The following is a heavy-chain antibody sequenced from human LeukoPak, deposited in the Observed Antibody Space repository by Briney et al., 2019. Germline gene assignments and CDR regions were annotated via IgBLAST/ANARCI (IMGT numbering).Heavy chain of an antibody. CDR1: GFTFSSYA. V-gene: IGHV3-30*18. D-gene: IGHD1-26*01. Sequence: GGSLRLSCAASGFTFSSYAMSWVRQAPGKGLEWVAVISYDGSNKYYADSVKGRFTISRDNSKNTLYLQMNSLRAEDTAVYYCAKVIKSRATSYYFDYWGQGTLVTVSS. J-gene: IGHJ4*02. CDR2: ISYDGSNK. CDR3: AKVIKSRATSYYFDY.